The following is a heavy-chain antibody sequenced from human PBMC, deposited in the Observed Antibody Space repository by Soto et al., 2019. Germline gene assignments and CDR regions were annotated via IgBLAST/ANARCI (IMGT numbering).Heavy chain of an antibody. J-gene: IGHJ4*02. Sequence: GGSLRLSCVASGFSFNTYYMTWVRQAPGRGLEWVASISGDLSYMNYADPVKGRFTAEYADSLEGRFTISRDNADNSVFLHMNDLRAEDTAVYYCARGIHYYDGSGYHGYWGQGTLVTVSS. CDR2: ISGDLSYM. D-gene: IGHD3-22*01. CDR3: ARGIHYYDGSGYHGY. CDR1: GFSFNTYY. V-gene: IGHV3-21*01.